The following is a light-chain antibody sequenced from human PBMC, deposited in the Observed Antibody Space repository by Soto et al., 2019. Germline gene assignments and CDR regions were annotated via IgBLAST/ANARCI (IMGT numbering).Light chain of an antibody. J-gene: IGLJ1*01. CDR1: SSDVGSYDH. Sequence: QSALTQPASVSGSPGQSITISCSGTSSDVGSYDHVAWYQQFPGKTPKLMIYEVSNRPSGVSSRFSGSKSGNTASLTISGLQAEDEADYYCISYTGSSTSYVLGSGTKLTVL. CDR3: ISYTGSSTSYV. V-gene: IGLV2-14*01. CDR2: EVS.